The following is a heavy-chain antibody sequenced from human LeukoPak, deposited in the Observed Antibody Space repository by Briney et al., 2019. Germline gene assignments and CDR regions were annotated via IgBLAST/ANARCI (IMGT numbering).Heavy chain of an antibody. CDR1: GFTFSSYA. J-gene: IGHJ3*02. CDR3: ARGHDYGDYAGAFDI. Sequence: GGSLRLSCAASGFTFSSYAMHWVRQAPGKGLEYVSAISSNGGSTYYANSVKGRFTISRDNSKNTLYLQMGSLRAEDMAVYYCARGHDYGDYAGAFDIWGQGTMVTVSS. V-gene: IGHV3-64*01. CDR2: ISSNGGST. D-gene: IGHD4-17*01.